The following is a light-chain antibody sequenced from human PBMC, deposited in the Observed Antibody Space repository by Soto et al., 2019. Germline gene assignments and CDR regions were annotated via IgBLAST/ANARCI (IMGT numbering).Light chain of an antibody. CDR3: QQYYRYPWM. V-gene: IGKV1-16*01. CDR2: SAS. J-gene: IGKJ1*01. CDR1: QGISTY. Sequence: DIQMTQSPSSLSASIGERVTITCRASQGISTYLGWYQQKPGKVPKSLIYSASNLQSGVPSRFSASGSVTEFTLTITDMQPDDFATYYCQQYYRYPWMFGQGTKVEIK.